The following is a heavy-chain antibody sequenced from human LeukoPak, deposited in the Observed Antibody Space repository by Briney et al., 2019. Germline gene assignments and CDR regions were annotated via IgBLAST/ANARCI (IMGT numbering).Heavy chain of an antibody. CDR3: ARGSWQQLVPDY. CDR2: ISSDGSNK. Sequence: GRSLRLSCAASGFTFSIYAMHWVRQAPCKGLEWVAFISSDGSNKYYADSVKGRFTISRDNSKNTLYLQMNSLRAENTAVYYCARGSWQQLVPDYWGQGTLVTVSS. CDR1: GFTFSIYA. J-gene: IGHJ4*02. D-gene: IGHD6-13*01. V-gene: IGHV3-30-3*01.